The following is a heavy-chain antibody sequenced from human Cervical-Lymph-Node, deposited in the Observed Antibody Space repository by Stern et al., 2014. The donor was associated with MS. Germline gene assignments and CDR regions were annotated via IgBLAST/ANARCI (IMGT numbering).Heavy chain of an antibody. CDR2: INPNSGGT. D-gene: IGHD3-3*01. V-gene: IGHV1-2*02. CDR1: GYIFTDYY. J-gene: IGHJ4*01. CDR3: ARGSGTAYDLRGDY. Sequence: VQLVESGAEAKAPGASMKVSCRASGYIFTDYYLHWVRQAPGQGIEWLGWINPNSGGTNYAQNFQGRVTMTRDTSISTAYMELRWLGYADTAVYYCARGSGTAYDLRGDYWGQGTLVTVSS.